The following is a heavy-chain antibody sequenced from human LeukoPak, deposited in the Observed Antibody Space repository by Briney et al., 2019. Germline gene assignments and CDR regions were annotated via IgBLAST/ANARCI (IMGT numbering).Heavy chain of an antibody. CDR2: IYTSGST. J-gene: IGHJ5*02. D-gene: IGHD1-26*01. CDR3: ARTVGANWFDP. CDR1: GGSISSGSYY. Sequence: PSETLSLTCTVSGGSISSGSYYWSWIRQPAGKGLEWIGRIYTSGSTNYNPSLKSRVTISVDTSKNQFSLKLSSVTAADTAVYYCARTVGANWFDPWGQGTLVTVSS. V-gene: IGHV4-61*02.